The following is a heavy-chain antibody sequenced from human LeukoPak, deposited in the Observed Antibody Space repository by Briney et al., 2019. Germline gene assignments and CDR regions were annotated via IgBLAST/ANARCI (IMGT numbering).Heavy chain of an antibody. V-gene: IGHV1-2*04. J-gene: IGHJ4*02. D-gene: IGHD5-12*01. Sequence: ASVKVSCKASGYTFTGYYIHWVRQAPGQGLEWMGWINPNSGGTNYAQKFQGWVTMTRDTSISTAYMDLSRLKSDDTAVYYCARDPGVFSGYNHFDYWGQGTLVTVSS. CDR1: GYTFTGYY. CDR3: ARDPGVFSGYNHFDY. CDR2: INPNSGGT.